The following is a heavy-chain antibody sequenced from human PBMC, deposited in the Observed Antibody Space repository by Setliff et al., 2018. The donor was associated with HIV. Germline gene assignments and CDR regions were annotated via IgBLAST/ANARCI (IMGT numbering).Heavy chain of an antibody. J-gene: IGHJ4*02. V-gene: IGHV4-38-2*01. Sequence: PSETLSLTCVVSGYSISSGFYCDWIRQPPGKGLEWMGTIYHSGTTNYNPSLKSRVTISVDMSKNQFSLKLTSVTAADTAVYYCARFSTSSGGTFDYWGQGTLVTVSS. CDR3: ARFSTSSGGTFDY. CDR2: IYHSGTT. D-gene: IGHD6-6*01. CDR1: GYSISSGFY.